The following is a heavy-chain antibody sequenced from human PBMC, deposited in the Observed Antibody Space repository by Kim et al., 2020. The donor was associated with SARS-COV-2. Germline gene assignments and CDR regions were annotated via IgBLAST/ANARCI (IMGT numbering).Heavy chain of an antibody. CDR2: ISGSGGST. CDR3: AKGYCSSTSCYLNWFDP. D-gene: IGHD2-2*01. CDR1: GFTFSSYA. J-gene: IGHJ5*02. Sequence: GGSLRLSCAASGFTFSSYAMSWVRQAPGKGLEWVSAISGSGGSTYYADSVKGRFTISGDNSKNTLYLQMNSLRAEDTAVYYCAKGYCSSTSCYLNWFDPWGQGTLVTVSS. V-gene: IGHV3-23*01.